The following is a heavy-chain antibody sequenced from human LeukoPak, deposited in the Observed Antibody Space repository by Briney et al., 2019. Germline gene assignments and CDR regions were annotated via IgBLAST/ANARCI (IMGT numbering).Heavy chain of an antibody. CDR3: ARRSVYGDHFDY. CDR2: ISSSSSYI. J-gene: IGHJ4*02. CDR1: GFTFSSYS. V-gene: IGHV3-21*01. Sequence: GGSLRPSCAASGFTFSSYSMNRVRQAPGKGLEWVSSISSSSSYIYYADSVKGRFTISRDNAKNSLYLQMNSLRAEDTAVYYCARRSVYGDHFDYWGQGTLVTVSS. D-gene: IGHD4-17*01.